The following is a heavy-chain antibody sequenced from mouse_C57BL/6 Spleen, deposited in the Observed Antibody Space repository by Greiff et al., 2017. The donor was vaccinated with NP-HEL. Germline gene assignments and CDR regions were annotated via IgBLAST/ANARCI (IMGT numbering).Heavy chain of an antibody. CDR2: IRSGSSTI. J-gene: IGHJ3*01. V-gene: IGHV5-17*01. CDR1: GFTFSDYG. CDR3: ARSPFAY. Sequence: EVPLVASGGGLVKPGGSLKLSCAASGFTFSDYGMHWVRQAPEKGLEWVAYIRSGSSTIYYADTVKGRFSISRDNAKNTLFLQMTSLMSEDTAMYYCARSPFAYWGQGTLVTVSA.